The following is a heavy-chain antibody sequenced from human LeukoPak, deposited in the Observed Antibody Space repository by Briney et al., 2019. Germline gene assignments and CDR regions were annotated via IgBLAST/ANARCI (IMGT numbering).Heavy chain of an antibody. Sequence: ASVKVSCKASGYTFTSYGISWVRQAPGQGLEWMGWVSSYNGNTNYAQNFQGRVTMTRDTSTSTAYMDLRSLRSDDTAVYYCARDGPGSSLTGAFDIWGQGTMVTVSS. CDR2: VSSYNGNT. V-gene: IGHV1-18*01. D-gene: IGHD6-6*01. J-gene: IGHJ3*02. CDR1: GYTFTSYG. CDR3: ARDGPGSSLTGAFDI.